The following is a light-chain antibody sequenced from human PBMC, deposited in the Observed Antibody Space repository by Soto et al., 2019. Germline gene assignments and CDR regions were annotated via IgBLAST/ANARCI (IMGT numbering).Light chain of an antibody. J-gene: IGKJ1*01. CDR3: QQYGRSPWT. V-gene: IGKV3-20*01. Sequence: EIVLTQSPGTLSLSPGERATLSCRASQSVSSSYLAWYQQKPGQAPRLLIFDASSRATGIPDKFSGSGSGTAFTLTISRLEPEDFAVYYCQQYGRSPWTFGQGTKVEIK. CDR2: DAS. CDR1: QSVSSSY.